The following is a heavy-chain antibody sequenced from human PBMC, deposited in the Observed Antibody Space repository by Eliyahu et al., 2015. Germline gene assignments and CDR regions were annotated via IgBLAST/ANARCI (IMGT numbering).Heavy chain of an antibody. J-gene: IGHJ5*01. CDR2: ISGSGGST. V-gene: IGHV3-23*04. D-gene: IGHD6-13*01. Sequence: EVQLVESGGGLVQPGGSLXLSCAASXXPFXSXAMXWVRQAPGKGLEWVXAISGSGGSTYYADSVKGRFTISRDNSKNTLSLQMNSLRAEDTAVYYCTRAYSSNWYDYWGQGALATVSS. CDR3: TRAYSSNWYDY. CDR1: XXPFXSXA.